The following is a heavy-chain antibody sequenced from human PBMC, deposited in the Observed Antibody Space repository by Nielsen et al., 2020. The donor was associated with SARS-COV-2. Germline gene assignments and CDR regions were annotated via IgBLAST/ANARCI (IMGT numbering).Heavy chain of an antibody. V-gene: IGHV4-59*13. CDR3: ARGSDEGLAL. D-gene: IGHD3-3*01. CDR1: GGAISSYY. CDR2: IYDSGNT. Sequence: SETLSLPCTASGGAISSYYWTWIRQPPEKGLEWIAYIYDSGNTNYNPSLKSRVTISVDTSRNQFSLKLTSVTAADTAVYYCARGSDEGLALWGQGTLVTVSS. J-gene: IGHJ4*02.